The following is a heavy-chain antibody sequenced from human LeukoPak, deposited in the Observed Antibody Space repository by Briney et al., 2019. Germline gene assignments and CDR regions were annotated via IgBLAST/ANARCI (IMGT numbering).Heavy chain of an antibody. V-gene: IGHV3-74*01. CDR1: GFTFSSYW. CDR3: ARKLAGYNQFDY. J-gene: IGHJ4*02. D-gene: IGHD1-14*01. Sequence: GGSLRLSCAASGFTFSSYWMHWVRQAPGKGLVWVSRISSDGSGTNYADSVKGRFTISRDNAKSALYLQMNSLRAEDTAVYYCARKLAGYNQFDYWGQGTLVTVSS. CDR2: ISSDGSGT.